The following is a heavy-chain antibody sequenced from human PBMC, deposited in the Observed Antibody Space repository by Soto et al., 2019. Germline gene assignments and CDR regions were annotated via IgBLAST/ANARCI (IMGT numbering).Heavy chain of an antibody. Sequence: PSETLSLTCTVSGGSISSYYWSWIRQPPGKGLEWIGYIYYSGSTNYNPSLKSRVTISVDTSKNQFSLKLSSVTAADTAVYYCARGGVVGATFGYWGQGTLVTVSS. CDR1: GGSISSYY. J-gene: IGHJ4*02. CDR3: ARGGVVGATFGY. D-gene: IGHD1-26*01. CDR2: IYYSGST. V-gene: IGHV4-59*01.